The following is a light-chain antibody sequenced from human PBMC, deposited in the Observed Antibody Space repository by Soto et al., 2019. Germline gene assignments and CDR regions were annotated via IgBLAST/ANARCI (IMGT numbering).Light chain of an antibody. J-gene: IGKJ5*01. Sequence: EIMLTQSPATLSLSPGERATLSYGASQSVSSYLAWYQQKPGQAPRLLIYDASNRATGIPARFSGSGSGTDFTLTISSLEPEDFAVYYCQQRSNWGGTFGQGTRLEI. CDR2: DAS. CDR3: QQRSNWGGT. V-gene: IGKV3-11*01. CDR1: QSVSSY.